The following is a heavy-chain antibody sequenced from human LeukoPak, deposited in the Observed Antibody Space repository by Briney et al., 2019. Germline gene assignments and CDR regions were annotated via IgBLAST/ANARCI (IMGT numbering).Heavy chain of an antibody. CDR1: GFTFSSYS. CDR3: ASLYDSSGYYPLDY. V-gene: IGHV3-21*01. CDR2: ISSSSSYI. Sequence: GGSLRLSCAASGFTFSSYSMNWVRQAPGKGLEWVSSISSSSSYIYYADSVKGRFTISRDNAKNSLYLQMNSLRAEDTAVYYCASLYDSSGYYPLDYWGRGTLVTVSS. J-gene: IGHJ4*02. D-gene: IGHD3-22*01.